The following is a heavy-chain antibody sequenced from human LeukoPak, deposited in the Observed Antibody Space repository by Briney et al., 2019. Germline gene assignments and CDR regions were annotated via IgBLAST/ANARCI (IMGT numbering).Heavy chain of an antibody. CDR2: INPNGVTT. Sequence: GGPLRLSCAASGFIFRNYWMHWVRQAPGKGLVWVARINPNGVTTTYTDSVKGRFTISRDNAKNTLYLQMNSLRAEDTAVYYCARDFAGDRDYWGQGTLVTVSS. D-gene: IGHD4-17*01. V-gene: IGHV3-74*01. CDR3: ARDFAGDRDY. J-gene: IGHJ4*02. CDR1: GFIFRNYW.